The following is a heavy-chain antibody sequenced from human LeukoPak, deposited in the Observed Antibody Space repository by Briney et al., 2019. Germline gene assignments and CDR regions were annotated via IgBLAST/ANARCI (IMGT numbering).Heavy chain of an antibody. Sequence: SETLSLTCTVSGGSISSYYWSWIRQPPGKGLEWIGEINHSGSTNYNPSLKSRVTISVDTSKNQFSLKLSSVTAADTAVYYCARGRVRGVIPDVWGKGTTVTVSS. CDR3: ARGRVRGVIPDV. CDR2: INHSGST. CDR1: GGSISSYY. J-gene: IGHJ6*04. V-gene: IGHV4-34*01. D-gene: IGHD3-10*01.